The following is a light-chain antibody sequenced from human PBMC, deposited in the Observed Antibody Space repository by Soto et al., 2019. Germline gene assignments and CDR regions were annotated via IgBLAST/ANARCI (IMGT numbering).Light chain of an antibody. CDR1: QSVSSY. Sequence: EIVLTQSPGTLSXSXXXXXTXSXRASQSVSSYLAWYQQKPGQAPRLLIYGASTRATGIPARFSGSGSGTDFTLTISRLEPEDFAVYYCQQYHNSPPTFGQGTKVDIK. V-gene: IGKV3-20*01. CDR2: GAS. CDR3: QQYHNSPPT. J-gene: IGKJ1*01.